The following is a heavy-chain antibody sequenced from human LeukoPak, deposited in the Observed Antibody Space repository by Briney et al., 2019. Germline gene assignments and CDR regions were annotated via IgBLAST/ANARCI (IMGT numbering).Heavy chain of an antibody. J-gene: IGHJ4*02. CDR3: AKYSACGTPYYFDY. D-gene: IGHD6-13*01. CDR1: GFTFSSYA. Sequence: GGSLRLSCAASGFTFSSYAMSWVRQPPGKGLEWVSAINDSGASTYYADSVKGRFHYSRESSKNTLYLEMCSLRAEDKVAYHCAKYSACGTPYYFDYWGQGTLVTVHS. CDR2: INDSGAST. V-gene: IGHV3-23*01.